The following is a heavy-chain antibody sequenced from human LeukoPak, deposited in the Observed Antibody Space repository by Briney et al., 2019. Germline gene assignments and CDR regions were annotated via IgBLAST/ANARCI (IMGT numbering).Heavy chain of an antibody. Sequence: SETLSLTCAVYGGSLSGYYWSWIRQPPGKGLEWIGEINHSGSTNYNPSLKSRVTISVDTSKNQFSLKLSSVTAADTAVYYCASGGSGSYFNWFDPWGQGTLVTVSS. J-gene: IGHJ5*02. CDR2: INHSGST. D-gene: IGHD3-10*01. CDR1: GGSLSGYY. V-gene: IGHV4-34*01. CDR3: ASGGSGSYFNWFDP.